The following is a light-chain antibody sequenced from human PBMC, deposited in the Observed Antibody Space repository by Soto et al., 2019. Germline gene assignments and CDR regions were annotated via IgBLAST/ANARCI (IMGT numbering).Light chain of an antibody. V-gene: IGKV3-15*01. CDR3: QQYYNWPRT. J-gene: IGKJ1*01. Sequence: EIVLTQSPGTLSLSPGEGSTLSFRSSQSVSSTYLAWYQQKPGQAPRLLTYGASTRATGIPARFSGSGSGTEFTLTISSLQPEDFAVYYCQQYYNWPRTFGQGTMVDI. CDR1: QSVSSTY. CDR2: GAS.